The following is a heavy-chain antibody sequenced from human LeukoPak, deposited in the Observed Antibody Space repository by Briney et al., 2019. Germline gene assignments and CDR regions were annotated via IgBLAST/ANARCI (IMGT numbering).Heavy chain of an antibody. CDR1: GYTFTNYH. CDR2: INPNTGDR. Sequence: ASVKVSCKASGYTFTNYHINWVRQAPGQGLEWMGWINPNTGDRGYAQKFQGRVSITSDTSISTAYMELGSPRSEDTAVYFCARTTSLTASGYDYWGQGTPVTVSS. V-gene: IGHV1-8*03. J-gene: IGHJ4*02. D-gene: IGHD2-21*02. CDR3: ARTTSLTASGYDY.